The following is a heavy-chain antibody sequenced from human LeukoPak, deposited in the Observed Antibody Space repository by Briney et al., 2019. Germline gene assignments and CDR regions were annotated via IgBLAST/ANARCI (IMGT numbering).Heavy chain of an antibody. CDR3: ARDLVMGLFDY. CDR1: GFTFSSYW. Sequence: GGSLRLSCAASGFTFSSYWMTWVRQAPGKGLEWVANIKQDGSEKYYVDSVKGRFTISRDNAKKSLYLQMNSLRAEDTAVYYCARDLVMGLFDYWGQGTLVTVSS. J-gene: IGHJ4*02. D-gene: IGHD2-8*01. V-gene: IGHV3-7*01. CDR2: IKQDGSEK.